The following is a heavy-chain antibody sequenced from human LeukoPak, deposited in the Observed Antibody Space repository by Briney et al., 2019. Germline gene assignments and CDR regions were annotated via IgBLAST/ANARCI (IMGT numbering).Heavy chain of an antibody. CDR2: VHNTATT. Sequence: SETLSLTCSVYGGSISSNIHYWGWIRPPPGQGPEWIATVHNTATTFYNPSLRSRVAISVDTSNNQFSLKLTSVTAADTAVYYCARQLTGTSQWIFDFWGQGALASVSS. CDR3: ARQLTGTSQWIFDF. CDR1: GGSISSNIHY. J-gene: IGHJ4*02. V-gene: IGHV4-39*01. D-gene: IGHD2-8*02.